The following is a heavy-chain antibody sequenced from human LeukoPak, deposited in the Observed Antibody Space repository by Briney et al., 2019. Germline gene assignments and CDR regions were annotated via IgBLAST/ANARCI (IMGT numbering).Heavy chain of an antibody. CDR3: ASAYYDSSGYYYDYYYYYGMDV. CDR2: IIPIFGTA. Sequence: GASVKVSCKASGYTFTSYYMHWVRQAPGQGLEWMGGIIPIFGTANYAQKFQGRVTITADESTSTAYMELSSLRSEDTAVYYCASAYYDSSGYYYDYYYYYGMDVWGQGTTVTVSS. V-gene: IGHV1-69*13. J-gene: IGHJ6*02. CDR1: GYTFTSYY. D-gene: IGHD3-22*01.